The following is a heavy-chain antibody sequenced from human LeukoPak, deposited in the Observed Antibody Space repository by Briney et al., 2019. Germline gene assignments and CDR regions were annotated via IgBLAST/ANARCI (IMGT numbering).Heavy chain of an antibody. CDR3: AVVPTPLLTEYYYMDV. D-gene: IGHD3-9*01. V-gene: IGHV1-18*01. Sequence: ASVKVSCKASGYTFTSYGISWVRQAPGQGLEWMGWISAYNGNTNYAQKLQGRVTMTTDTSTSTAYMELRSLRSDDTAVYYCAVVPTPLLTEYYYMDVWGKGTTVTVSS. CDR1: GYTFTSYG. CDR2: ISAYNGNT. J-gene: IGHJ6*03.